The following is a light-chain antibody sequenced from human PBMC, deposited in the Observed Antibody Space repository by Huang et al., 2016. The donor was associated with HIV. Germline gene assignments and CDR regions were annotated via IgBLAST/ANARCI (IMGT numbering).Light chain of an antibody. CDR1: QNVTDS. CDR3: QERIQWPRLT. J-gene: IGKJ4*01. Sequence: EIVFTQSPATLSLSPGERATLSCRASQNVTDSLAWYRQKPGQAPSLLIYRAANRATGTPARFSGSGSGTDFTLTISSLEPEDFAIYYCQERIQWPRLTFGGGTKVEIK. V-gene: IGKV3-11*01. CDR2: RAA.